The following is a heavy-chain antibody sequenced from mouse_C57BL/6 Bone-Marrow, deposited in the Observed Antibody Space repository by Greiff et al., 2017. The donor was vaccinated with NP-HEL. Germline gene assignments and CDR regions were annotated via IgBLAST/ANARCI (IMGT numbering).Heavy chain of an antibody. Sequence: VQLQQSGAELVRPGTSVKVSCKASGYAFTNYLIEWVKQRPGQGLEWVGVINPGSGGTNYNEKFKGKATMPADKSSSTAYMQLSSLTSEDSAVYFCARRLGTWFAYWGQGTLSLSLQ. D-gene: IGHD3-1*01. V-gene: IGHV1-54*01. CDR3: ARRLGTWFAY. CDR1: GYAFTNYL. CDR2: INPGSGGT. J-gene: IGHJ3*01.